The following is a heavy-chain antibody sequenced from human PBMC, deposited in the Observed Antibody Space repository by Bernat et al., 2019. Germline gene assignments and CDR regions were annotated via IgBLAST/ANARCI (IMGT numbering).Heavy chain of an antibody. CDR3: ARGEGEMATTADLVDY. CDR1: GYTFTRYY. J-gene: IGHJ4*02. CDR2: ISPSGGST. V-gene: IGHV1-46*01. D-gene: IGHD5-24*01. Sequence: QVQLVQSGAEVKKPGASVKVSCKASGYTFTRYYLHWVRQAPGQGLEWMGIISPSGGSTTYAQKFQGRVTMTRDTSTSTVYMELSSLRSEDTAVYYCARGEGEMATTADLVDYWGQGTLVTVSS.